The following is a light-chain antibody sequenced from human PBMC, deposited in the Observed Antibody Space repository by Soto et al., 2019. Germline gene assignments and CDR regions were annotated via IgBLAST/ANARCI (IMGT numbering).Light chain of an antibody. J-gene: IGLJ1*01. CDR2: EVT. Sequence: QSVLTQPASVSGSPGQSITFPCTGTSGDVGGYNLVSWYQQHPGKAPKLMIYEVTERPSGVSNRFSGSKSGNTASLTISGLQPDDEADYYCCSYAGNSEVFGTGTKLTVL. CDR3: CSYAGNSEV. CDR1: SGDVGGYNL. V-gene: IGLV2-23*02.